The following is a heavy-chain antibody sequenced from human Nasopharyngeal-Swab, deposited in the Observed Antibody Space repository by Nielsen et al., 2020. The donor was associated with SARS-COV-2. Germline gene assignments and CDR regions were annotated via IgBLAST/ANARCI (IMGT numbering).Heavy chain of an antibody. CDR3: ATLTVGGNNWFDP. Sequence: VRQMPGKDLEWMGRIDPSDSYTNYSPSFQGHVTISADKSISTAYLQWSSLKASDTAMYYCATLTVGGNNWFDPWGQGTLVTVSS. CDR2: IDPSDSYT. V-gene: IGHV5-10-1*01. D-gene: IGHD4-23*01. J-gene: IGHJ5*02.